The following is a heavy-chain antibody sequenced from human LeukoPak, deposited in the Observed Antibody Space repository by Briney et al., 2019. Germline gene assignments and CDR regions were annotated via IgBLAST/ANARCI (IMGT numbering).Heavy chain of an antibody. CDR2: IRYDGSNK. CDR3: AKAADGVPPGKPLNWFDP. J-gene: IGHJ5*02. Sequence: GGSLRLSCAASGFTFSSYGMHWARQAPGKGLEWVAIIRYDGSNKYYADSVKGRFTISRDNSKNTLYLQMNSLRAEDTAVYYCAKAADGVPPGKPLNWFDPRGQGTLVTVSS. V-gene: IGHV3-30*02. CDR1: GFTFSSYG. D-gene: IGHD4-23*01.